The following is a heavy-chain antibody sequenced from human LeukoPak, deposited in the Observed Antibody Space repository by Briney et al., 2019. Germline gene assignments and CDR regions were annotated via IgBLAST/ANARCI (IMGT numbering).Heavy chain of an antibody. CDR3: AKSEYSSGRLGAFDI. J-gene: IGHJ3*02. CDR2: ISGSGGST. D-gene: IGHD6-19*01. Sequence: GGSLRLSCAASGFTFSSYAMSWVRQAPGKGLEGVSAISGSGGSTYYADAVKGRFTISRDNSKNTLYLQMNSLRAEDTAVYYCAKSEYSSGRLGAFDIWGQGTMVTVSS. CDR1: GFTFSSYA. V-gene: IGHV3-23*01.